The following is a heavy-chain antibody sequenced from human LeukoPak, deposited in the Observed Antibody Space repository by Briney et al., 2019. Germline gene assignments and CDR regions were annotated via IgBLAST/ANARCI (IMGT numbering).Heavy chain of an antibody. CDR3: AKAPPKEHDFWSGYYNYMDV. CDR1: GGSISSYY. V-gene: IGHV4-59*01. CDR2: THYSGAT. D-gene: IGHD3-3*01. J-gene: IGHJ6*03. Sequence: SETLSLTCTVSGGSISSYYWSWLRQPPGKGLECIGYTHYSGATNYNPSLKSRVTISLDTSGNQFSLKLSSVTAADTAVYYCAKAPPKEHDFWSGYYNYMDVWGKGTTVTVSS.